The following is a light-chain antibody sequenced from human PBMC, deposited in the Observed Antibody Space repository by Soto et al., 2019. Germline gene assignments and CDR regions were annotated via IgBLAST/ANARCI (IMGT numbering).Light chain of an antibody. V-gene: IGLV2-23*02. CDR1: SSDVGSYNL. CDR3: CSYAGSSTHVV. J-gene: IGLJ2*01. Sequence: QSVLTQPASVSGSPGQSITISCTGTSSDVGSYNLVSWYQQHPGKAPKLMIYEVSKRPSGVSNRFSGSKSGITASLTISGLQAEDEADYYCCSYAGSSTHVVFGGGTQLTVL. CDR2: EVS.